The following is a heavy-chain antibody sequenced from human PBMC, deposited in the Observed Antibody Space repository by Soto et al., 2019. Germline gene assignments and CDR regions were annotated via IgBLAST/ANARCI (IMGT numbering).Heavy chain of an antibody. CDR2: INHSGST. D-gene: IGHD2-2*01. J-gene: IGHJ4*02. CDR3: ARGGIVVVPAAKVFDY. CDR1: GGSFSSYY. V-gene: IGHV4-34*01. Sequence: PSETLCLTCTVSGGSFSSYYLSWIRQPPGKGLEWIGDINHSGSTNYNPSLKSRVTISVDTSKNQFSLKLSSVTAADTAVYYCARGGIVVVPAAKVFDYWGQGTLVTVSS.